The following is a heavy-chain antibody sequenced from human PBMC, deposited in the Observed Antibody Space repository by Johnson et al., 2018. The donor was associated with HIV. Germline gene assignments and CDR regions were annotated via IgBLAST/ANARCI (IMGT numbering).Heavy chain of an antibody. CDR3: TTAAAAPYAFDI. Sequence: VQLVESGGDVVQPGGSLRLSCATSGFTFSSYAMSWVRQAPGKGLEWVGRIKSKTDGGTTDYAAPVKGRFTISRDDSKNTLYLQMNSLKTEDTAVYYCTTAAAAPYAFDIWGQGTMVTVSS. CDR2: IKSKTDGGTT. J-gene: IGHJ3*02. D-gene: IGHD6-13*01. V-gene: IGHV3-15*01. CDR1: GFTFSSYA.